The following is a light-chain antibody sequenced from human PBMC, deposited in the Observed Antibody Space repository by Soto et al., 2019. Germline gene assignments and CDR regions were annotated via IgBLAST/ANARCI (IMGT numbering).Light chain of an antibody. CDR3: SSYAGSNNWV. CDR2: EVS. CDR1: SSDVGGYNY. Sequence: QSALTQPPSASGSPGQSVTICCTGTSSDVGGYNYVSWYQQHPGKAPKLMIYEVSKRPSGVPDRFSGSKSGNTASLTVSGLQAEDEADYYCSSYAGSNNWVFGGGTKVTVL. J-gene: IGLJ3*02. V-gene: IGLV2-8*01.